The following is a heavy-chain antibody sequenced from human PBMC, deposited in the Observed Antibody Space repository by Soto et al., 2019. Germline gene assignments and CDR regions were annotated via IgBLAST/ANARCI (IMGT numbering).Heavy chain of an antibody. V-gene: IGHV6-1*01. J-gene: IGHJ5*02. CDR3: AREADIVVVTGGAWSAP. CDR1: WDSVSSNSAA. CDR2: TYYRSKWYN. Sequence: QTLSLTCAIAWDSVSSNSAAWNWIRESPSRGLEWLGRTYYRSKWYNDYAGSVKSRITINPDTSKNQSSLQLNSVTPEDTAVYYCAREADIVVVTGGAWSAPSGQGTLVTVSS. D-gene: IGHD2-2*01.